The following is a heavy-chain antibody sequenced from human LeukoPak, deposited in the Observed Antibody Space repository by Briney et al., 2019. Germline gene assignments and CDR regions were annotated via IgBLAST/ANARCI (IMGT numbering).Heavy chain of an antibody. J-gene: IGHJ4*02. Sequence: QAGGSLRLSCAASGFTFSSYGMHWVRQAPGKGLEWVAVISYDGSNKYYADSVKGRFTISRDNSKNTLYLQMNSLRAEDTAVYYCAKENHCSGGSCYYFDYWGQGTLVTVSS. CDR1: GFTFSSYG. CDR2: ISYDGSNK. D-gene: IGHD2-15*01. CDR3: AKENHCSGGSCYYFDY. V-gene: IGHV3-30*18.